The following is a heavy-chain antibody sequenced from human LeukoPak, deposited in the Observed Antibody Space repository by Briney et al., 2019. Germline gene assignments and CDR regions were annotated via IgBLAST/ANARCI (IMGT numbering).Heavy chain of an antibody. D-gene: IGHD3-10*01. CDR2: ISYDGSNK. V-gene: IGHV3-30*04. CDR1: GFTFSSYA. CDR3: ARKSASGNYPLDY. Sequence: QPGRSLRLSCAASGFTFSSYAMHWVRQAPGKGLEWVAVISYDGSNKYYADSVKGRFTISRDNSKNTLYLQMSSLRAEDTALYYCARKSASGNYPLDYWGQGTLVTVSS. J-gene: IGHJ4*02.